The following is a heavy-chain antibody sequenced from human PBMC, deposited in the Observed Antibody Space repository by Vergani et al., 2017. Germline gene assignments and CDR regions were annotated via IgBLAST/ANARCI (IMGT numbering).Heavy chain of an antibody. CDR2: ISSSSSYI. CDR1: GFTFSSYS. Sequence: EVQLVESGGGLVKPGGSLRLSCAASGFTFSSYSMNWVRQAPGKGLEWVSSISSSSSYIYYAYSVKGRFTISRDNAKNTLYLQMNSLRAEDTAGYYCARSLGIMITFVGVTTMDVGGQGTTVTVSS. J-gene: IGHJ6*02. CDR3: ARSLGIMITFVGVTTMDV. V-gene: IGHV3-21*01. D-gene: IGHD3-16*01.